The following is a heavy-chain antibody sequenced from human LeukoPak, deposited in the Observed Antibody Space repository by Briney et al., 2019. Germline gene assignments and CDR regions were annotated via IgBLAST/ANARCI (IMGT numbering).Heavy chain of an antibody. V-gene: IGHV3-23*01. J-gene: IGHJ6*04. CDR3: ARGASSGVRMDV. D-gene: IGHD2-15*01. Sequence: GGSLRLSCAASRFTFSSYAMSWVRPAPGKGLEWVSPISGSGGSTYYADSVKGRFTISRDNSKNTLYLQMNSLRAEDTAVYYCARGASSGVRMDVWGKGTTVTVSS. CDR2: ISGSGGST. CDR1: RFTFSSYA.